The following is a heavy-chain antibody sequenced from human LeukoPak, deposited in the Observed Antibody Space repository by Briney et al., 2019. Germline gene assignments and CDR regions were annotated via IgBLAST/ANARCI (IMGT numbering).Heavy chain of an antibody. Sequence: GGSLRLSCAASGFTFSSYAMHWVRQAPGKGLEWVAVISYDGSNKYYADSVKGRFTISRDNSKNTLYLQMNSLRAEDTAVYYCARESSSGWYLYFDYWGQGTLVTVSS. CDR2: ISYDGSNK. D-gene: IGHD6-19*01. CDR1: GFTFSSYA. CDR3: ARESSSGWYLYFDY. V-gene: IGHV3-30-3*01. J-gene: IGHJ4*02.